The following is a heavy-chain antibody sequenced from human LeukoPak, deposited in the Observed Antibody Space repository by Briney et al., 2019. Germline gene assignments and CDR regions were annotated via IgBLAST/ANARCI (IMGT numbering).Heavy chain of an antibody. J-gene: IGHJ4*02. D-gene: IGHD1-26*01. Sequence: GGSLRLSCAASGFTFSSYSMNWVRQAPGKGLEWVSSISSSSSYIKYADSVKGRFTISRDNAKNSLYLQMNSLTAEDSAVYYCASRRGSNRPFDYWGQGTLVTVSS. CDR1: GFTFSSYS. CDR2: ISSSSSYI. V-gene: IGHV3-21*01. CDR3: ASRRGSNRPFDY.